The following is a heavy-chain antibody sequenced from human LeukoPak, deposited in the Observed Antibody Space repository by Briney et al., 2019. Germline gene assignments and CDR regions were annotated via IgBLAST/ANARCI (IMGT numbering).Heavy chain of an antibody. CDR1: GFTFGSYA. CDR2: VSGSGSHT. J-gene: IGHJ4*02. Sequence: GGSLRLSCAASGFTFGSYAMNWVLQAPGKGLEWVSRVSGSGSHTYYADSVKGRFTISRDNSKNTLYLQMNSLRAEDTAVYYCARKSVSSWGQGTLVTVSS. D-gene: IGHD6-13*01. CDR3: ARKSVSS. V-gene: IGHV3-23*01.